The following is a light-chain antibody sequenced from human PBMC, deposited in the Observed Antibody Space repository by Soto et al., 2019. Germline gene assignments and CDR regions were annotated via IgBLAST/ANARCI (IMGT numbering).Light chain of an antibody. J-gene: IGLJ2*01. CDR1: SKYIGAYNF. V-gene: IGLV2-14*03. Sequence: SALTQPASVSGSPGQSITISCPGNSKYIGAYNFVSWYQQHPGKAPKLMLYDVNIRPSGVSNRFSGSKSGNTASLTISGLQAEDEADYYCTSWTTSTTMIFGGGTKVTVL. CDR3: TSWTTSTTMI. CDR2: DVN.